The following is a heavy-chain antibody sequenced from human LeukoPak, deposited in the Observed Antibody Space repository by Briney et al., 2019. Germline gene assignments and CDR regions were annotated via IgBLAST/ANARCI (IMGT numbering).Heavy chain of an antibody. CDR3: ARRDGEAFDI. Sequence: SETLSLTCTVSGGSISSYYWSWIRQPPGKGLEWIGYIYYSGSTNYNPSLKSRVTISVDTSKNQFSLKLSSVTAADTAVYYCARRDGEAFDIWGQGTMVTVSS. CDR2: IYYSGST. V-gene: IGHV4-59*08. J-gene: IGHJ3*02. CDR1: GGSISSYY.